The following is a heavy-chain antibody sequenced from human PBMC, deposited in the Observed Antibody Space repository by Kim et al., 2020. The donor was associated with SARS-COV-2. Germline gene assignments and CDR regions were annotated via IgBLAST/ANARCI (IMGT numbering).Heavy chain of an antibody. CDR3: TKGRSIAWYSFDN. Sequence: LSLTCAASGFTFNTYPMSWVRQAPGKGLEWVSSLSGGGGSTYYADSVKGRFTTSRDNSKNTLYLQMNSLRAEDTAVYYCTKGRSIAWYSFDNWGEGT. J-gene: IGHJ4*02. CDR1: GFTFNTYP. CDR2: LSGGGGST. V-gene: IGHV3-23*01. D-gene: IGHD6-19*01.